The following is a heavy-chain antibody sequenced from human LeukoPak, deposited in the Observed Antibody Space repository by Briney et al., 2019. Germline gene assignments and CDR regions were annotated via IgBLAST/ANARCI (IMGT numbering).Heavy chain of an antibody. CDR2: IYYSATT. CDR1: GSSITHYY. D-gene: IGHD4/OR15-4a*01. V-gene: IGHV4-59*01. J-gene: IGHJ5*02. CDR3: ARGVPFDP. Sequence: SETLSLTCTVSGSSITHYYWSWIRQPPGKGLEWIGYIYYSATTNYNPSLKSRVTISIDASKNQFSLNLTSLTAADTAVYYCARGVPFDPWGQGTQVTVSS.